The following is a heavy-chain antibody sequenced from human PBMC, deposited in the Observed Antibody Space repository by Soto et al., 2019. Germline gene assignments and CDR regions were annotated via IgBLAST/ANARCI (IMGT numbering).Heavy chain of an antibody. CDR3: ARGRFPSAPRRPLDYYFMDV. V-gene: IGHV3-23*04. CDR2: ISGGGSGR. CDR1: GFTFGSYA. Sequence: VELVESGGGLVQPGGSLRLSCAASGFTFGSYAMTWVRQAPGKGLEWVSGISGGGSGRYHSGSVEARFPISRDNPKNLLLLQMNTLRAEDTAVYFCARGRFPSAPRRPLDYYFMDVWGNGTTITVSS. J-gene: IGHJ6*03. D-gene: IGHD6-6*01.